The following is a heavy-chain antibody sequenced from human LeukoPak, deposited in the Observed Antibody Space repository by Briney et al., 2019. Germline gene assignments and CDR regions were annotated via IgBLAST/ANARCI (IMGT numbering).Heavy chain of an antibody. CDR1: GFTFSSYA. Sequence: GGSLRLSCVVSGFTFSSYAMSWVRQAPGKGLEWVSTISSSGSSIYHADSVKDRFTISRDNSKNTLYLQMNSLRAEDTAVYYCARDMSSSPRVDAFDIWGQGTMVTVSS. CDR2: ISSSGSSI. D-gene: IGHD6-13*01. J-gene: IGHJ3*02. V-gene: IGHV3-23*01. CDR3: ARDMSSSPRVDAFDI.